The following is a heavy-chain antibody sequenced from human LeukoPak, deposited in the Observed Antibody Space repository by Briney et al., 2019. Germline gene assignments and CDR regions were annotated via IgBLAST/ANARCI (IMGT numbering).Heavy chain of an antibody. D-gene: IGHD3-22*01. CDR3: ARGFTYYYDSSGYYYSENWFDP. CDR2: ISAYNGNT. Sequence: GASVKVSCKASGYTFTSNYIHWVRQAPGQGLEWMGWISAYNGNTNYAQKLQGRVTMTTDTSTSTAYMELRSLRSDDTAVYYCARGFTYYYDSSGYYYSENWFDPWGQGTLVTVSS. CDR1: GYTFTSNY. V-gene: IGHV1-18*04. J-gene: IGHJ5*02.